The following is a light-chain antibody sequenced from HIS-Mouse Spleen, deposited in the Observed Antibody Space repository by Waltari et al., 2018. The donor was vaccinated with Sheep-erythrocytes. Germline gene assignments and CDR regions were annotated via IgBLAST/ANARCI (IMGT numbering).Light chain of an antibody. V-gene: IGKV2-28*01. Sequence: DIVMTQSPLSLPVTPGEPASISCRSSQSLLQSPQLLIYLGSNRASGVPDRFSGSGSGTDFTLKISRVEAEDVGVYYCMQALQTPTFGQGTKVEIK. CDR3: MQALQTPT. CDR1: QSLL. CDR2: LGS. J-gene: IGKJ1*01.